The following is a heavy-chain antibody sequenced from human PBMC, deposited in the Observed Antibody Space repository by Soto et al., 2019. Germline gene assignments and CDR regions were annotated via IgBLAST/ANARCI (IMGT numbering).Heavy chain of an antibody. D-gene: IGHD2-2*01. CDR2: ISAYTGNT. CDR1: GFPFTDYG. V-gene: IGHV1-18*01. CDR3: ARGPESRSTAYFDY. Sequence: QVQLVQSGGEVKKPGASVKVSCKASGFPFTDYGITWVRQAPGQGLEWMGWISAYTGNTNYAQKVQGRVTMSTDTSTSTAYLGLRSLRSDDTAVYYCARGPESRSTAYFDYWGQGTLVTVSS. J-gene: IGHJ4*02.